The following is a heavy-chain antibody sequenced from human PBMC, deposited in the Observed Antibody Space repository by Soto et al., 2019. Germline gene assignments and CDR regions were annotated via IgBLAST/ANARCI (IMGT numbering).Heavy chain of an antibody. Sequence: GGSLRLSCAASGFIFDYYAMSWVRQGPGKGLEWVSAISGNDGSTYYADSVKGRFTISRDNSKNTLYLQMNSLRAENTALYYCAKDASSGITSFDLWGRGTLVTVSS. CDR1: GFIFDYYA. J-gene: IGHJ2*01. D-gene: IGHD3-3*01. V-gene: IGHV3-23*01. CDR2: ISGNDGST. CDR3: AKDASSGITSFDL.